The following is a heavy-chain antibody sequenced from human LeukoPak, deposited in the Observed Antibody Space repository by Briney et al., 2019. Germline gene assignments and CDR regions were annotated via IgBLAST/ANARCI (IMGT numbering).Heavy chain of an antibody. V-gene: IGHV4-61*02. CDR1: GGSISSGSYY. Sequence: PSETLSLTCTVSGGSISSGSYYWSWIRQPAGKGLEWIGRIYTGGSTNYNPSLKSRVTISVDTSKNQFSLKLSSVTAADTAVYYCARLPRGVVVPARRKGWFDPWGQGTLVTVSS. J-gene: IGHJ5*02. CDR2: IYTGGST. D-gene: IGHD2-2*01. CDR3: ARLPRGVVVPARRKGWFDP.